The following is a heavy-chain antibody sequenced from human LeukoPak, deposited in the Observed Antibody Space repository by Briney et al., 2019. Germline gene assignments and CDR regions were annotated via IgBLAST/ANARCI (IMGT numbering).Heavy chain of an antibody. CDR3: SRDQTPYY. J-gene: IGHJ4*02. CDR2: IRSKSSGETT. V-gene: IGHV3-49*04. CDR1: GFSFGDYA. Sequence: QAGGSLRLSCRGSGFSFGDYAMSWVRQAPGKGLEWVGCIRSKSSGETTEYAAAVKGRFTISRDDSKSIAYLQMNSLKTEDTAVYFCSRDQTPYYWGQGTLVTVSS.